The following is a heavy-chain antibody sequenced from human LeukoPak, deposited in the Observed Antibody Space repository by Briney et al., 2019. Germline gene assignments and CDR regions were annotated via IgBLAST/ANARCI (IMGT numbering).Heavy chain of an antibody. V-gene: IGHV3-7*01. J-gene: IGHJ3*02. Sequence: GGSLRLSCAASGFTFSSYWMSWVRQAPGKGLEWVANIKKDGSEKYYVDSVKGRFTISRDNAKTSLYLQMNSLRAEDTAVYYCARERDGYTHDAFDIWGQGTMVTVSS. CDR3: ARERDGYTHDAFDI. D-gene: IGHD5-24*01. CDR2: IKKDGSEK. CDR1: GFTFSSYW.